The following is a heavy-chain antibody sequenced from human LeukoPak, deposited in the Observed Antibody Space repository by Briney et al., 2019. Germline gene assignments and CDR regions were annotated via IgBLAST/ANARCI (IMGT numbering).Heavy chain of an antibody. CDR3: ARYLNYADYTAAFDI. Sequence: SETLSLTCTVSGGSISSTSYFWGWIRQPPGKGLEWIGGIYYRGDTYYNPSLKSRVTISVDTSKNHFSLKLSSVTAADTAVYYCARYLNYADYTAAFDIWGQGTMVAVSS. CDR1: GGSISSTSYF. CDR2: IYYRGDT. V-gene: IGHV4-39*02. J-gene: IGHJ3*02. D-gene: IGHD4-17*01.